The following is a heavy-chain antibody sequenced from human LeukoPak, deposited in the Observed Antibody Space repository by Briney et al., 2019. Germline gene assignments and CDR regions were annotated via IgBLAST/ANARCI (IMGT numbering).Heavy chain of an antibody. V-gene: IGHV4-4*08. J-gene: IGHJ2*01. CDR1: GVSISSYY. D-gene: IGHD2-21*02. Sequence: SETLSLTCTVSGVSISSYYWSWIRQSPGKGLEWVGHIYNFGSTNYNPSLKSRVTISVDTSKNQFSLKLSSVTAADTAVYYCARAIVVVVTAPPYWYFDLWGRGTLVTVSS. CDR3: ARAIVVVVTAPPYWYFDL. CDR2: IYNFGST.